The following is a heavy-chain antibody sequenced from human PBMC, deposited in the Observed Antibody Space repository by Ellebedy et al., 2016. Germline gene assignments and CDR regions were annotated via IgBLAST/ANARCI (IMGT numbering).Heavy chain of an antibody. CDR3: AKRELELRGIDI. Sequence: GESLKISXAASGFTFSSYSMNWVRQAPGKGLEWVSVIYGGGSTHYADSVKGRFTISRDNSKNTLYLQMNSLRVEDTAVYYCAKRELELRGIDIWGQGTMVNVSS. V-gene: IGHV3-53*01. CDR2: IYGGGST. D-gene: IGHD1-7*01. CDR1: GFTFSSYS. J-gene: IGHJ3*02.